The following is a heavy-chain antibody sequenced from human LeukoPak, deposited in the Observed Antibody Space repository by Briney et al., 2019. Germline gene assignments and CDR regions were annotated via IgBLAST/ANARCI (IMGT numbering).Heavy chain of an antibody. D-gene: IGHD6-19*01. CDR1: GFTFISYW. CDR2: VNADGSST. J-gene: IGHJ4*02. Sequence: PGGSLRLSCAASGFTFISYWMHWVRQAPGKGLVWVSRVNADGSSTSYADSVKGRFTISRDNAKNTLYLQMNSLRAEDTAVYYCAGGGSGWYSEYWGQGTLVTVSS. V-gene: IGHV3-74*01. CDR3: AGGGSGWYSEY.